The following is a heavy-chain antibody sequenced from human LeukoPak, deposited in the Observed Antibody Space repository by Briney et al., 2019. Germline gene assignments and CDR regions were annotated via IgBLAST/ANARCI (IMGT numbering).Heavy chain of an antibody. CDR2: ISAYNGNT. CDR1: GGTVISYA. Sequence: GASVKVSCKAAGGTVISYAISWGGQAPGQGGEWRGWISAYNGNTNYAQKLQGSVTITTDTSTSTAYMELSSLRSDDTAVYYCARVSDYYYYMDVWGKGTTVTVSS. CDR3: ARVSDYYYYMDV. V-gene: IGHV1-18*01. J-gene: IGHJ6*03.